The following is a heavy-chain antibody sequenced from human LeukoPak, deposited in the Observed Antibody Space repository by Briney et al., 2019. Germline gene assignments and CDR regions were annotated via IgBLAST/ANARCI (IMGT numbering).Heavy chain of an antibody. D-gene: IGHD6-13*01. CDR1: GFTFSSYG. V-gene: IGHV3-30*18. CDR2: ISYDGSNK. J-gene: IGHJ4*02. CDR3: ANRIAAAGGIIDY. Sequence: GGSLRLSCAASGFTFSSYGMHWVRQAPGKGLEWVAVISYDGSNKYYADSVKGRFTISRDNSKNTLYLQMNSLRAEDTAVYYCANRIAAAGGIIDYWGQGTLVTVSS.